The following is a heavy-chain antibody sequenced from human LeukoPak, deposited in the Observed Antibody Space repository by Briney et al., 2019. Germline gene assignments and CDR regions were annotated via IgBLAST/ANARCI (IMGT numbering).Heavy chain of an antibody. Sequence: GGSLTLSCAASGFTVSSSYMSWVRQAPGKGLECVSVIGSDGTTYYANSVKGRFTISRDISKNMLYLQMNSLRADDTAVYYCARFLPWFGELLDYYYYYMDVWGKGNTVTISS. CDR2: IGSDGTT. V-gene: IGHV3-53*01. CDR3: ARFLPWFGELLDYYYYYMDV. D-gene: IGHD3-10*01. J-gene: IGHJ6*03. CDR1: GFTVSSSY.